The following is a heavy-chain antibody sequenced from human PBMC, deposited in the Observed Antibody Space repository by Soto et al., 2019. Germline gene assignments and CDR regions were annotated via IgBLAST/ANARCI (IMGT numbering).Heavy chain of an antibody. CDR2: MNPNSGNT. CDR1: GYTFTSYD. D-gene: IGHD3-3*01. CDR3: ARGQYYDFWSGYYTPNFDY. V-gene: IGHV1-8*01. J-gene: IGHJ4*02. Sequence: GASVKVSCKASGYTFTSYDINWVRQATGQGLEWMGWMNPNSGNTGYAQKFQGRVTMTRNTSISTAYMELSSLRSEDTAVYYCARGQYYDFWSGYYTPNFDYWGQGTLVTVSS.